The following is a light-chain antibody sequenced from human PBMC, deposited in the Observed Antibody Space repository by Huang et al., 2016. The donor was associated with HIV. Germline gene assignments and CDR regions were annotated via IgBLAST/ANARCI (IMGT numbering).Light chain of an antibody. V-gene: IGKV2-30*02. Sequence: DVVMTQSPLSLPVTLGQPASISCRSSKSLVHSDGNTYLNWVHQRPGQSPRRLIYKVSNRDSGVPDRYSGSGSGTDVTLKISRVEAEDVGVYYCMQGTHWPLTFGGGTKVEIK. CDR3: MQGTHWPLT. J-gene: IGKJ4*01. CDR2: KVS. CDR1: KSLVHSDGNTY.